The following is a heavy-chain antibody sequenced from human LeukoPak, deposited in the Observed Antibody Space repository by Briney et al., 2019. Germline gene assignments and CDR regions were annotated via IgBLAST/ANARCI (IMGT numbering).Heavy chain of an antibody. Sequence: ASVKVSCKASGYTFTSYYMHWVRQAPGQGLEWMGIINPSGGSTSYAQKFQGRVTMTRDTSTSTVYMELSSLRSEDTAVYYCARVRVNSYPERAFDIWGQGTTVTVSS. V-gene: IGHV1-46*01. J-gene: IGHJ3*02. CDR2: INPSGGST. CDR1: GYTFTSYY. CDR3: ARVRVNSYPERAFDI. D-gene: IGHD1-14*01.